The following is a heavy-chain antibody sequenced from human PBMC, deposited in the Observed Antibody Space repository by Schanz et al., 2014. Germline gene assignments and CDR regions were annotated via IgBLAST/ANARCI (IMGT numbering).Heavy chain of an antibody. J-gene: IGHJ4*02. Sequence: SGFTFSTSTMHWVRQAPGKGLEYVSSISSKGDMTFYGNSVKGRFTISRDNSKNTLYLQLGRLSAEDPAVYSCLRHTRYELFHYWGQGALVTV. CDR3: LRHTRYELFHY. CDR1: GFTFSTST. D-gene: IGHD3-16*02. CDR2: ISSKGDMT. V-gene: IGHV3-64*01.